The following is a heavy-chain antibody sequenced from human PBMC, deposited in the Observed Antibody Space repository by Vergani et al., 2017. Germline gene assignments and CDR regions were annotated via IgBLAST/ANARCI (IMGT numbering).Heavy chain of an antibody. D-gene: IGHD3-10*01. Sequence: QVQLQQWGAGLLKPSETLSLTCAVYGGSFSGYYWSWIRQPPGKGLEWIGEINHSGSTNYNPSLKSRVTISVDTSKNQFSLKLSSVTAADTAVYYCVRAYFFDYWGQGTLVTVSS. J-gene: IGHJ4*02. V-gene: IGHV4-34*01. CDR1: GGSFSGYY. CDR3: VRAYFFDY. CDR2: INHSGST.